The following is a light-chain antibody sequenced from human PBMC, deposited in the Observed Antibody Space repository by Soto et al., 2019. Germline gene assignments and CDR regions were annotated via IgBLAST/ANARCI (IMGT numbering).Light chain of an antibody. CDR1: QSVSSN. CDR2: GAS. CDR3: QQYNNWPPSIT. J-gene: IGKJ5*01. Sequence: EIVMTQSPATLSVSPGERATLSCRASQSVSSNLAWYQQKPGQAPRLLIYGASSRATGIPDRFSGSGSGTEYTLTISGLQSEDFALYYCQQYNNWPPSITFGQGTRLEIK. V-gene: IGKV3D-15*01.